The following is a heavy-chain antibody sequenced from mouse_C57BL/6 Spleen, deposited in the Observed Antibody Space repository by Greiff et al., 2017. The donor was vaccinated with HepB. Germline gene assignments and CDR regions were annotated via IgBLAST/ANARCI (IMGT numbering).Heavy chain of an antibody. Sequence: QVQLQQPGAELVRPGSSVKLSCKASGYTFTSYWMHWVKQRPTQGLEWIGNIDPSDSETHYNQKFKDKATLTVDKSSSTAYMQLSSLTSEDSAVYYCAREDYGSSHLAYWGQGTLVTVSA. CDR2: IDPSDSET. V-gene: IGHV1-52*01. CDR1: GYTFTSYW. D-gene: IGHD1-1*01. J-gene: IGHJ3*01. CDR3: AREDYGSSHLAY.